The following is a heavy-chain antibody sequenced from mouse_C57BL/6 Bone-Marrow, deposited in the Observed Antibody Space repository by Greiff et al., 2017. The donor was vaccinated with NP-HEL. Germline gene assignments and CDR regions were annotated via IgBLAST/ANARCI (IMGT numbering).Heavy chain of an antibody. J-gene: IGHJ3*01. CDR1: GFSFNTYA. CDR3: VRHLYDLFAY. V-gene: IGHV10-1*01. Sequence: EVMLVESGGGLVQPKGSLKLSCAASGFSFNTYAMNWVRQAPGKGLEWVARIRSKSNNYATYYADSVKDRFTISRDDSESMLYLQMNNLKTEDTAMYYCVRHLYDLFAYWGQGTLVTVSA. D-gene: IGHD2-3*01. CDR2: IRSKSNNYAT.